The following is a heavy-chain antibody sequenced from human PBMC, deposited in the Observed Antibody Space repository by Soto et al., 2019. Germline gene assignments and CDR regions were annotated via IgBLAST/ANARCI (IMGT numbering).Heavy chain of an antibody. Sequence: QVQLVESGGGVVQPGRSLRLSCAASGFTFSSYAMHWVHQAPGKGLEWVALISYDGSNKYYADSVKGRFTISRDNSKNTRYLQMNSLRTEDTAVYYCGRCSSTSCHLGADYWGQGTLVTVSS. CDR2: ISYDGSNK. J-gene: IGHJ4*02. CDR3: GRCSSTSCHLGADY. CDR1: GFTFSSYA. D-gene: IGHD2-2*01. V-gene: IGHV3-30-3*01.